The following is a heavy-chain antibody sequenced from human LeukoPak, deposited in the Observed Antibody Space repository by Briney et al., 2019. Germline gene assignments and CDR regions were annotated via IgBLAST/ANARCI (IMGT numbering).Heavy chain of an antibody. Sequence: GGSLRLSCTASGFTFSGYSMNWVRQAPGKGLEWVSSITGSSKSIYYADSVKGRFTISRDNAKNSLDLQMNSLRAEDTAMYYCAKENEYDFWTGSYFDYWGQGILVSVSS. V-gene: IGHV3-21*01. CDR1: GFTFSGYS. CDR3: AKENEYDFWTGSYFDY. J-gene: IGHJ4*02. CDR2: ITGSSKSI. D-gene: IGHD3/OR15-3a*01.